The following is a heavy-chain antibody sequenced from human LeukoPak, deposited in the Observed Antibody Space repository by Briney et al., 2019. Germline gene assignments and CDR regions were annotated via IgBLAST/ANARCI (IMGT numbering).Heavy chain of an antibody. J-gene: IGHJ4*02. V-gene: IGHV4-59*08. Sequence: SETLSLTCTVSGGSISNRYWSWIRQPPGKGLEWIGYTYYSGNTNYNPSLKSRVTLSLDTSKNQFSLKLTSVTAADTAVYFCATGGDRRKVGYWGQGTLVTVSS. CDR3: ATGGDRRKVGY. D-gene: IGHD2-21*02. CDR2: TYYSGNT. CDR1: GGSISNRY.